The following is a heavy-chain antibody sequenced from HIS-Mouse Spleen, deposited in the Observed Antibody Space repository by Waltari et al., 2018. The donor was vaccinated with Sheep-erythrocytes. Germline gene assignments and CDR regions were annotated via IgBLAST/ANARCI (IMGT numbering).Heavy chain of an antibody. Sequence: EVQLVESGGGLVKPGGSLRLSCAASGFTFSSYSMNWVRQAPGKGLEGVSSISSSSSYKYYADSVKGRFTISRDNAKNSLYLQMNSLRAEDTAVYYCARDSTSDAFDIWGQGTMVTVSS. J-gene: IGHJ3*02. D-gene: IGHD6-6*01. CDR3: ARDSTSDAFDI. CDR2: ISSSSSYK. CDR1: GFTFSSYS. V-gene: IGHV3-21*01.